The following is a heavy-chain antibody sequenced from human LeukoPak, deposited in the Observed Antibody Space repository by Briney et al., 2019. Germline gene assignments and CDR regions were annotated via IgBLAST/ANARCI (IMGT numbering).Heavy chain of an antibody. Sequence: PSETLSLTCTVSGGSISSSSYYWGWIRQPPGKGLEWIGSIYYSGSTYYNPSLKSRVTISVDTSKNQFSLKLSSVTAADTAVYYCARASYYDGYFDYWGQGTLVTVSS. J-gene: IGHJ4*02. CDR2: IYYSGST. V-gene: IGHV4-39*07. CDR1: GGSISSSSYY. CDR3: ARASYYDGYFDY. D-gene: IGHD3-22*01.